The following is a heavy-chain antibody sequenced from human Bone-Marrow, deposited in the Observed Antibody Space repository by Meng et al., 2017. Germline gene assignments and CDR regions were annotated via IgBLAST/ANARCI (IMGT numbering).Heavy chain of an antibody. CDR3: ARDLLVSAGYGMDV. Sequence: ASVKVSCKASGYTFPDYWLHWVRRAPGQGLEWMGRINPKSGDTHYAQRFQGRVTMTGDTSISTAYMELSGLRSDDTAVYYCARDLLVSAGYGMDVWGQGTTVTVSS. CDR2: INPKSGDT. J-gene: IGHJ6*02. V-gene: IGHV1-2*06. D-gene: IGHD2-2*01. CDR1: GYTFPDYW.